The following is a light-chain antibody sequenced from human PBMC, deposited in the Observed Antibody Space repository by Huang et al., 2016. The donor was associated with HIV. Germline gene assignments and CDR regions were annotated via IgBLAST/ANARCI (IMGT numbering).Light chain of an antibody. CDR1: QSVRRN. J-gene: IGKJ1*01. CDR2: SAS. Sequence: DILMTQSPATVSVSPGESATLSCRASQSVRRNLAVYQQRTGQTPRLLSFSASTRASGVSARFSGSGSGTEFTLTISNVQPEDFAVYYCQHYDNWRKTFGQGTKVDIK. CDR3: QHYDNWRKT. V-gene: IGKV3-15*01.